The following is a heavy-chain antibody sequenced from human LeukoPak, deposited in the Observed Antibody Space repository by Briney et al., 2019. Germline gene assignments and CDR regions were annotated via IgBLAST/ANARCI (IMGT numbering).Heavy chain of an antibody. CDR2: INHSGST. Sequence: PSETLSLTCAVYGGSFSGYYWSWIRQPPGKGLEWIGEINHSGSTNYNPSLKSRVTISVDTSKNQFSLKLSAVTAADTAVYYCAREGGESYDSSGNYYGYWGQGTLVTVSS. J-gene: IGHJ4*02. CDR1: GGSFSGYY. CDR3: AREGGESYDSSGNYYGY. V-gene: IGHV4-34*01. D-gene: IGHD3-22*01.